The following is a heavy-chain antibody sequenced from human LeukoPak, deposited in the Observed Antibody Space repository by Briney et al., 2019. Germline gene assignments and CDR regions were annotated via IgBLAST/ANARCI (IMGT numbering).Heavy chain of an antibody. CDR3: ARHYGP. Sequence: SETLSLTCTVSGGSISSYYWSWIRQPPGKGLEWIGSIYESGSAYYNPSLKSRITMSVDTSENQFSLKLTSVTAADTAVYYCARHYGPWGQGTLVTVSS. V-gene: IGHV4-59*04. J-gene: IGHJ5*02. D-gene: IGHD3-16*01. CDR2: IYESGSA. CDR1: GGSISSYY.